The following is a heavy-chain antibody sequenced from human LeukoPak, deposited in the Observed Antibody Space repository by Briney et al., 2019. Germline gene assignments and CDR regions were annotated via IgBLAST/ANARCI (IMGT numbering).Heavy chain of an antibody. CDR2: ISYDGSNK. V-gene: IGHV3-30-3*01. D-gene: IGHD3-22*01. J-gene: IGHJ4*02. Sequence: GRSLRLSCAASGFTFSTYAMHWVRQAPGKGLEWVALISYDGSNKYYADSGKGRFTVSRDNSKDTLYLQLNSLRAEDTAVYYCARAHYSDSSAYYSPFDYWGQGTLVTVSS. CDR1: GFTFSTYA. CDR3: ARAHYSDSSAYYSPFDY.